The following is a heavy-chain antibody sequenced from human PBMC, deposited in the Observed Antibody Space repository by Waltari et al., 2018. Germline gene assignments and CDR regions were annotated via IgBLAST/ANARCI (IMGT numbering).Heavy chain of an antibody. CDR3: ARDHYCSGGACYPGGSAFDI. Sequence: QVQLQESGPGLVKPSGTLSLTCAVSGGSISSSNWWSWVRQPPGKGLEWIGRIYTSGSTNYNPSLKSRVTISINTSNNQFSLKLSSVTAADTAVYYCARDHYCSGGACYPGGSAFDIWGQGTMVTVSS. D-gene: IGHD2-15*01. CDR2: IYTSGST. V-gene: IGHV4-4*02. CDR1: GGSISSSNW. J-gene: IGHJ3*02.